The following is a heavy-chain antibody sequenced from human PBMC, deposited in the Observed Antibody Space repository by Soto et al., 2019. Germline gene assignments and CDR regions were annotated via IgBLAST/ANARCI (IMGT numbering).Heavy chain of an antibody. D-gene: IGHD2-2*01. V-gene: IGHV4-59*08. CDR1: GGSISSYY. CDR3: ARHLLSTNYIYYYHYYMDV. CDR2: ISYSGST. J-gene: IGHJ6*03. Sequence: SETLSLTCTVSGGSISSYYWSWIRQPPGKGLESIGYISYSGSTNYNPSLNSRVTISVDTSRNQFSLKLSSVTAADTAVYYCARHLLSTNYIYYYHYYMDVWGEGTTVTVSS.